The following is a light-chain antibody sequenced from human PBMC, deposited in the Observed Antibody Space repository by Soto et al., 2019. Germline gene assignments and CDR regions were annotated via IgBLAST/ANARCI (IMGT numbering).Light chain of an antibody. CDR1: SSNFGNNF. J-gene: IGLJ3*02. Sequence: QSVLMQPPSVSAAPGQMVTISCSGGSSNFGNNFVSWYQHLPRTAPKLLIYENNKRPSGIPDRFSGSKSGTSATLGITGLQTGDEADYYCAAWDSSLSIWMFGGGTKLTVL. CDR3: AAWDSSLSIWM. V-gene: IGLV1-51*02. CDR2: ENN.